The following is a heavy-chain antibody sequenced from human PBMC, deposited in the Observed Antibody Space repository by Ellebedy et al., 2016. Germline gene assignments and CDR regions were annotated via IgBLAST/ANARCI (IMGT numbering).Heavy chain of an antibody. D-gene: IGHD1-20*01. CDR2: IYSGGST. CDR1: GFTFSSYS. Sequence: GGSLRLXXAASGFTFSSYSMNWVRQAPGKGLEWVSVIYSGGSTYYADSVKGRFTISRDNSKNTLYLQMNSLRAEDTAVYYCARGLMGVTGTRGGLLPFDYWGQGTLVTVSS. CDR3: ARGLMGVTGTRGGLLPFDY. J-gene: IGHJ4*02. V-gene: IGHV3-66*01.